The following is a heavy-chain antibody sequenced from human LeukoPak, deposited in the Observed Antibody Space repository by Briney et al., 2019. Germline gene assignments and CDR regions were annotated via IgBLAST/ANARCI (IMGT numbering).Heavy chain of an antibody. V-gene: IGHV3-53*01. D-gene: IGHD4-23*01. CDR3: ARDGVRAGGNRGVVFDY. Sequence: GGSLRLSCAASGFTVSSNYMSWVRQAPGKGLEWVSVIYSGGSTYYADSVKGRFTISRDNSKNTLYLQMNSLRAEDTAVYYCARDGVRAGGNRGVVFDYWGQGTLVPVSS. CDR1: GFTVSSNY. J-gene: IGHJ4*02. CDR2: IYSGGST.